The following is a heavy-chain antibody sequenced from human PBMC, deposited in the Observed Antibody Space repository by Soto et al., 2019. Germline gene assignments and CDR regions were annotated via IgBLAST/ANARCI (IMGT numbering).Heavy chain of an antibody. CDR1: GGTFSSYT. J-gene: IGHJ5*02. V-gene: IGHV1-69*02. CDR2: IIPILGIA. Sequence: QVQLVQSGAEVKKPGSSVKVSCKASGGTFSSYTISWVRQAPGQGLEWMGRIIPILGIANYAQKFQGRVTITADKSTSTAYMELSSLKSEDTAVYYCARGGGAGFTTSWGQGTLVTVSS. D-gene: IGHD3-22*01. CDR3: ARGGGAGFTTS.